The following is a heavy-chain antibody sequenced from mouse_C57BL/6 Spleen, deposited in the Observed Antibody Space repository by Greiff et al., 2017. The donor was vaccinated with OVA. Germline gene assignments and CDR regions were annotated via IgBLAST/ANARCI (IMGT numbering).Heavy chain of an antibody. D-gene: IGHD1-1*01. Sequence: EVQLQQSGPELVKPGASVKIPCKASGYTFTDYNMDWVKQSHGKSLEWIGDINPNIGGTIYNQKFKGKATLTVDKSSSTVYMELRSLTSEDTAVYYCAREDYATSSFDYWGQGTTLTVSS. CDR3: AREDYATSSFDY. CDR2: INPNIGGT. CDR1: GYTFTDYN. V-gene: IGHV1-18*01. J-gene: IGHJ2*01.